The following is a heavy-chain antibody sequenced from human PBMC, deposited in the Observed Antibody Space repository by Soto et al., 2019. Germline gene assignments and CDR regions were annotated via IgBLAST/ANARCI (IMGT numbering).Heavy chain of an antibody. V-gene: IGHV3-9*01. D-gene: IGHD6-19*01. J-gene: IGHJ4*02. CDR3: ATATVYSSGWEPFDY. CDR2: ISWNSGSI. Sequence: GGSLRLSCAASGFTFDDYAMHWVRQAPGKGLEWVSGISWNSGSIGYADSVKGRFTISRDNAKNSLYLQMNSLRAEDTAVYYCATATVYSSGWEPFDYWGQGTLVTVS. CDR1: GFTFDDYA.